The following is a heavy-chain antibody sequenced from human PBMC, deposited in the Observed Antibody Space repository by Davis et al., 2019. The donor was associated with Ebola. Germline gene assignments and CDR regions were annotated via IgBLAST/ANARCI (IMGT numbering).Heavy chain of an antibody. J-gene: IGHJ4*02. V-gene: IGHV3-33*01. Sequence: PGGSLRLSCAASGFTFSSYGMHWVRQAPGKGLEWVAVIWYDGSNKYYADSVKGRFTISRDNSKNTLYLQMNSLRAEDTAVYYCARTPYSSSWPFDYWGQGTLVTVSS. CDR2: IWYDGSNK. CDR1: GFTFSSYG. CDR3: ARTPYSSSWPFDY. D-gene: IGHD6-13*01.